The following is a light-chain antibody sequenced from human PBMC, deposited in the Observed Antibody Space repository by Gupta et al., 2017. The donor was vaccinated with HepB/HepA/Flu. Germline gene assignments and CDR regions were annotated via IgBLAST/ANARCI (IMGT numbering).Light chain of an antibody. J-gene: IGKJ3*01. CDR1: QSLTSSY. Sequence: VFTQSPGTLSLSPGDRATLSCSGSQSLTSSYVAWYQQRPGQAPRLLIYGASHRATGIQDRFSGSGSGTEFTLTISRLEPDDVAVYYCHHYRTSILFGPGTKVDIK. CDR3: HHYRTSIL. V-gene: IGKV3-20*01. CDR2: GAS.